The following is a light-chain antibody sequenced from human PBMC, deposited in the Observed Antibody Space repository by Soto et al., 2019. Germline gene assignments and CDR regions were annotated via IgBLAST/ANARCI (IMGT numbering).Light chain of an antibody. Sequence: QTVLTQPPSVSGAPGQRVTISCTGSRSNIGAGYDVHWYQQLPGTAPKLLIYGNSNRPSGVPDRVSGSKSGTSASLAITGLQAEDEADYYCQSYDSSLSAWVFGGGTQLTVL. CDR2: GNS. J-gene: IGLJ3*02. CDR3: QSYDSSLSAWV. V-gene: IGLV1-40*01. CDR1: RSNIGAGYD.